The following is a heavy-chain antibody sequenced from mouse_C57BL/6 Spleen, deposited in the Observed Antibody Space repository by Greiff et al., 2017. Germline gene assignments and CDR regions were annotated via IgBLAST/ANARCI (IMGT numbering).Heavy chain of an antibody. CDR3: ARGDYYGSSYGY. Sequence: VKLMESGPELVKPGASVKISCKASGYAFSSSWMNWVKQRPGKGLEWIGRIYPGDGDTNYNGKFKGKATLTADKSSSTAYMQLSSLTSEDSAVYFCARGDYYGSSYGYWGQGTTLTVSS. D-gene: IGHD1-1*01. J-gene: IGHJ2*01. CDR2: IYPGDGDT. CDR1: GYAFSSSW. V-gene: IGHV1-82*01.